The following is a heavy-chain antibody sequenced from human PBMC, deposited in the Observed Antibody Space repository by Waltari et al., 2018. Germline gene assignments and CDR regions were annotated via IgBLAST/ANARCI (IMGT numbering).Heavy chain of an antibody. CDR3: ARNTNYYDNSGYFLFDY. D-gene: IGHD3-22*01. Sequence: QVQLVQSGAEVKKPGSSVKVSCKAAGGTFSSYAINWVRQAPGQGLEWRGGIIPILGTSNYAQKFQGRVTITADEFTSTAYMELSSLRSEDTALYYCARNTNYYDNSGYFLFDYWGQGTLVTVSS. V-gene: IGHV1-69*01. CDR1: GGTFSSYA. CDR2: IIPILGTS. J-gene: IGHJ4*02.